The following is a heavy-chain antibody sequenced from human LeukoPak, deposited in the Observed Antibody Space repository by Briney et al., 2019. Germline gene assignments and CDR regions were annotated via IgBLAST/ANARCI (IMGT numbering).Heavy chain of an antibody. CDR3: AREDTGVFDY. Sequence: SQTLSLTCTVSGGSISSGSYYWSWIRQPAGKGLEWIGRIYTSGSTNYNPSLKSRVTISVDTSKNQFSLKLSSVTAADTAVYYCAREDTGVFDYWGQGTLVTVPS. D-gene: IGHD7-27*01. CDR1: GGSISSGSYY. V-gene: IGHV4-61*02. J-gene: IGHJ4*02. CDR2: IYTSGST.